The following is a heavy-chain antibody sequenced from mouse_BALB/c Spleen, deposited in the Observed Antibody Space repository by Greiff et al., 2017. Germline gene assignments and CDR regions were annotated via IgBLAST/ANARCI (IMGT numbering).Heavy chain of an antibody. CDR3: ARQYYGYDY. CDR2: ISNGGGST. CDR1: GFTFSSYT. J-gene: IGHJ2*01. V-gene: IGHV5-12-2*01. D-gene: IGHD1-2*01. Sequence: EVKVVESGGGLVQPGGSLKLSCAASGFTFSSYTMSWVRQTPEKRLEWVAYISNGGGSTYYPDTVKGRFTISRDNAKNTLYLQMSSLKSEDTAMYYCARQYYGYDYWGQGTTLTVSS.